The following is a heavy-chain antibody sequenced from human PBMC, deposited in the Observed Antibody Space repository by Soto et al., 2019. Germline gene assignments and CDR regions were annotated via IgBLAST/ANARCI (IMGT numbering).Heavy chain of an antibody. D-gene: IGHD6-13*01. J-gene: IGHJ4*02. Sequence: QVRLVESGGGVVQPGRSLRLSCAASGFTFNRYPMHWVRQAPGKGLEWVTVISNDGGDKHYADSVKGRFTISRDNSKNTLFLQMNRLRAEDTAVYYCARDLDIAAAAYYFDYWGQGTLVTVSS. CDR2: ISNDGGDK. V-gene: IGHV3-30-3*01. CDR3: ARDLDIAAAAYYFDY. CDR1: GFTFNRYP.